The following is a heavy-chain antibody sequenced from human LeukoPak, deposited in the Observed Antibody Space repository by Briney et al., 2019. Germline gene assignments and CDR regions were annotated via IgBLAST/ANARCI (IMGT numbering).Heavy chain of an antibody. CDR1: GFTFSSYS. Sequence: PGGSLRLSCAASGFTFSSYSMNWVRQAPGQGLVWVSRINSDGSTINYADSVQGRFTISRDNAKNSLYLQMNSLRAEDTAVYYCARDGGYSTNFDYWGQGTLITVSS. CDR2: INSDGSTI. CDR3: ARDGGYSTNFDY. D-gene: IGHD6-13*01. V-gene: IGHV3-74*01. J-gene: IGHJ4*02.